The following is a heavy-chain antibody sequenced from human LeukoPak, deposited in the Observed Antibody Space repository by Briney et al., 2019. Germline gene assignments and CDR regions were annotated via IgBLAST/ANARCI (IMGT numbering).Heavy chain of an antibody. CDR2: ISSSGSTI. Sequence: GGSLRLSCAASGFTFSSYEMNWVRQAPGKGLEWVSYISSSGSTIYYADSVKGRFTISRDNAKNSLYLQMNSLRAEDTAVYYCASGRTRRLPFDYWGQGTLVTVSS. D-gene: IGHD1-1*01. CDR3: ASGRTRRLPFDY. V-gene: IGHV3-48*03. CDR1: GFTFSSYE. J-gene: IGHJ4*02.